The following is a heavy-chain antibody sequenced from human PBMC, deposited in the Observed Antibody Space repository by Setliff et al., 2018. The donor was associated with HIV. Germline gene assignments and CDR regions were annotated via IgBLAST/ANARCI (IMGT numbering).Heavy chain of an antibody. CDR1: GFTFSNYW. J-gene: IGHJ5*02. D-gene: IGHD3-16*01. Sequence: GGSLRLSCAASGFTFSNYWMDWVRQAPGKGMEWVATIKQDGSEIYYMDSVKGRFTISRDNARTSLYLEMSSLRDEDTAVYLCANLWELGAWGQGTLVTVSS. CDR3: ANLWELGA. V-gene: IGHV3-7*03. CDR2: IKQDGSEI.